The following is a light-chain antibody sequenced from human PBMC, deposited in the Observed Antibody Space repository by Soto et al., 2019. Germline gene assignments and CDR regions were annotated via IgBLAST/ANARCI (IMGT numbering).Light chain of an antibody. Sequence: EIVMTQSPATLSVSPGERATLSCRASQSVYSNLAWYQQKPGQAPRLLIYGTSTRATGIPARFSGSGSGTEFSITISSLKSEDFAVYYCQQYNNWPLTFGGGTKVEIK. J-gene: IGKJ4*01. CDR2: GTS. V-gene: IGKV3-15*01. CDR1: QSVYSN. CDR3: QQYNNWPLT.